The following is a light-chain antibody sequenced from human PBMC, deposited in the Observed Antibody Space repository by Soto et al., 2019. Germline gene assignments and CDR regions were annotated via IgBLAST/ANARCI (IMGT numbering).Light chain of an antibody. CDR3: QQYNNWPT. Sequence: EIVMTQSPATLSVSPGERATLSCRASQSVNSNLAWYQQKPGQAPRLLIYGASTRATGVPARFSGSGSGTAFTLTVSSLQSEDFAVSFCQQYNNWPTFGQGTQVQI. CDR1: QSVNSN. J-gene: IGKJ1*01. CDR2: GAS. V-gene: IGKV3-15*01.